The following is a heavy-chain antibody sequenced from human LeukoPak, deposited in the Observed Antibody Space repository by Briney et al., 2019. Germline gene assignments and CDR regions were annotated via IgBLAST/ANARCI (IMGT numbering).Heavy chain of an antibody. CDR2: INYTGRT. J-gene: IGHJ3*02. D-gene: IGHD5/OR15-5a*01. Sequence: SETLSLTCAVYGGSFTEYHWSWIRQPPGKSLEWIGEINYTGRTHYNPSLTSRVTISIDMSERQFSLRLTSVNAADTAVYYCARERRVEVSARQTVAFDMWAQGTMVIVSS. CDR3: ARERRVEVSARQTVAFDM. CDR1: GGSFTEYH. V-gene: IGHV4-34*01.